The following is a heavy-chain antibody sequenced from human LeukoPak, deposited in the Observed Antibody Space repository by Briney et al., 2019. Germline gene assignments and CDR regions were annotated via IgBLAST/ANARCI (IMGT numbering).Heavy chain of an antibody. Sequence: SETLSLTCTVSGGPISSSSYYGGWIRHPPGKGREWMGTIYYSGRTYYNPSLKSRVTISVDTSKKQFSLKLRSVTAADTAVYYCARRQGYYDSSRYYGVWFDPGGQGTLVTVSS. CDR3: ARRQGYYDSSRYYGVWFDP. D-gene: IGHD3-22*01. V-gene: IGHV4-39*01. J-gene: IGHJ5*02. CDR1: GGPISSSSYY. CDR2: IYYSGRT.